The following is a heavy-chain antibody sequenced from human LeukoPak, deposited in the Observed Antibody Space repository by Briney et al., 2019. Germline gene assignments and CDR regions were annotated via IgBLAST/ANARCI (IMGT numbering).Heavy chain of an antibody. CDR3: AREVEMATILYNWFDP. V-gene: IGHV1-2*02. CDR1: GYTFTGYY. Sequence: ASVKASCKASGYTFTGYYMHWVRQAPGQGLEWMGWINPNSGGTNYAQKFQGRVTMTRDTSISTAYMELSRLRSDDTAVYYCAREVEMATILYNWFDPWGQGTLVTVSS. CDR2: INPNSGGT. J-gene: IGHJ5*02. D-gene: IGHD5-24*01.